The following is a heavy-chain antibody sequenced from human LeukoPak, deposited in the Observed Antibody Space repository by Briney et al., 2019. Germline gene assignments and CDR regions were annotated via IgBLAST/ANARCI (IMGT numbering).Heavy chain of an antibody. CDR2: INPSGGST. D-gene: IGHD2-21*02. Sequence: ASVKVSCKASGYTFTSYYMHWVRQAPGQGLEWMGIINPSGGSTSYAQKFQGRVTMTRDMSTSTVYMELSSLRSEDTAVYYCARGGLAYCGGDCYSVSGYWGQGTLVTVSS. CDR3: ARGGLAYCGGDCYSVSGY. CDR1: GYTFTSYY. J-gene: IGHJ4*02. V-gene: IGHV1-46*01.